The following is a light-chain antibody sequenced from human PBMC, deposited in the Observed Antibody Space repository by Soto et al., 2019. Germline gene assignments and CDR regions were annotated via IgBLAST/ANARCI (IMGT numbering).Light chain of an antibody. J-gene: IGKJ1*01. Sequence: EIVLTQSPGTLSLSPGERATLSCRTSQSLNRNYLAWYQKKPGQAPRLFIYGASSRAAGIPDRFSGFGSGTDFTLTISRLEPDDFAVYYCQQYDSSPWTFGQGTKVEVK. CDR1: QSLNRNY. V-gene: IGKV3-20*01. CDR3: QQYDSSPWT. CDR2: GAS.